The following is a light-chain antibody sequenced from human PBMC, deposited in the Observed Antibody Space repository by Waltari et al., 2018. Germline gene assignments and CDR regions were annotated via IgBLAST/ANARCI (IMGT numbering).Light chain of an antibody. Sequence: DIQMTQPPSSLSASVGDRVTITCRASQSISSYLNWYQQKPGKAPKRLIYAASSLQSGVPSRFSGSGSGTDFTLTISSLQPEDFATYYCQQSYSILYTFGQGTKLEIK. CDR2: AAS. J-gene: IGKJ2*01. CDR1: QSISSY. V-gene: IGKV1-39*01. CDR3: QQSYSILYT.